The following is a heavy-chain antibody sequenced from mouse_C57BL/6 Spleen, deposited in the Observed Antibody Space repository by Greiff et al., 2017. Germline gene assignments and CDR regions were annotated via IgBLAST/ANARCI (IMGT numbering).Heavy chain of an antibody. Sequence: EVHLVESGGGLVKPGGSLKLSCAASGFTFSDYGMHWVRQAPEKGLEWVAYISRGSSTIYYADTVKGRFTISRDNAKNTLFLQMTSLRSEDTAMYYCAKGGIYYDAPYYFDYWGQGTTLTVSS. V-gene: IGHV5-17*01. CDR2: ISRGSSTI. J-gene: IGHJ2*01. D-gene: IGHD2-4*01. CDR1: GFTFSDYG. CDR3: AKGGIYYDAPYYFDY.